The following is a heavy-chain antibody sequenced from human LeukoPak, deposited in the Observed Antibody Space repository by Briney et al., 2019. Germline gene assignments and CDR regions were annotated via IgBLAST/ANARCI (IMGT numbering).Heavy chain of an antibody. CDR3: ATSGYSGYDYMGLRY. J-gene: IGHJ4*02. Sequence: GGSLRLSCTASGFTFSTYAMHWVRQAPGKGLEWVAFIRYDGSNKYYADSVKGRFTISRDNSKNTLYLQMNSLRAEDTAVYYCATSGYSGYDYMGLRYWGQGTLVTVSS. CDR1: GFTFSTYA. V-gene: IGHV3-30*02. CDR2: IRYDGSNK. D-gene: IGHD5-12*01.